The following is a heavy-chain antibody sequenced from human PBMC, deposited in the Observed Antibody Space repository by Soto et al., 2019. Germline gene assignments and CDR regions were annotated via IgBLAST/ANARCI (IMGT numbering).Heavy chain of an antibody. Sequence: SETLSLTCTVSGGSISSGGYYWSWIRQHPGKGLEWIGYIYYSGSTYYNPSLKSRVTISVDTSKNQFSLKLSSVTAADTAVYYCARRYNWKPYLDYWGQGTLVTVSS. J-gene: IGHJ4*02. CDR3: ARRYNWKPYLDY. D-gene: IGHD1-20*01. V-gene: IGHV4-31*03. CDR2: IYYSGST. CDR1: GGSISSGGYY.